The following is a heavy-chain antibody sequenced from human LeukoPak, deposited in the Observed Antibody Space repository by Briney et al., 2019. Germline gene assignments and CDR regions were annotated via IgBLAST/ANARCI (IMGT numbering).Heavy chain of an antibody. CDR2: IIPNSGAT. Sequence: ASVKVSCKPSGYTFTACHMHWVRQAPGQGLEWMGRIIPNSGATNYAQNFQDRVTLTRDTSISTAYMELSRLRPDDTAVYFCARGISGGFDIWGQGTMVTVSS. D-gene: IGHD2-21*01. J-gene: IGHJ3*02. CDR3: ARGISGGFDI. V-gene: IGHV1-2*06. CDR1: GYTFTACH.